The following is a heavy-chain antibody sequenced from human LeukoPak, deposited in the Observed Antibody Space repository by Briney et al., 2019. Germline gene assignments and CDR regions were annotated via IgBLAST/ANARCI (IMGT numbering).Heavy chain of an antibody. Sequence: ASVKVSCKASGYTFTGYYMHWVRQAPGQGLEWMGWINPNSGGTNYAQKFQGRVTMTRDTSISTAYMELSRLRSDDTAVYYCARDLFGGYYYSYFDYWGQGTLVTVSS. J-gene: IGHJ4*02. CDR1: GYTFTGYY. CDR2: INPNSGGT. V-gene: IGHV1-2*02. CDR3: ARDLFGGYYYSYFDY. D-gene: IGHD3-10*01.